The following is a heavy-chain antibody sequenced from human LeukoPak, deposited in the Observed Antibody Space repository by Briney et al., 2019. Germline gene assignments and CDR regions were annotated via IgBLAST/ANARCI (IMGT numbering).Heavy chain of an antibody. CDR1: GFSFSTYA. D-gene: IGHD2-2*02. CDR2: ISSNGGST. CDR3: ARAYCSSTNCYKTIDY. Sequence: GGSLRLSCAASGFSFSTYAMHWVRQAPGKGLEYVSAISSNGGSTFYANSVKGRFTISRDNSKNTLYLQMGSLRAEDMAVYYCARAYCSSTNCYKTIDYWGQGTLVTVSS. J-gene: IGHJ4*02. V-gene: IGHV3-64*01.